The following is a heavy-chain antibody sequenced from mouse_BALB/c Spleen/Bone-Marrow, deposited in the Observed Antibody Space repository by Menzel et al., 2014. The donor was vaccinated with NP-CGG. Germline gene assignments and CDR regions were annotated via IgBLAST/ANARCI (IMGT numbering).Heavy chain of an antibody. CDR2: IDTSDTYS. CDR3: SRRGMIKEVWFAY. Sequence: QVHLQQSAAVPVLPGATVKTSCKASGYTFTDYWRHWVKQRSGQGLEWIGSIDTSDTYSSYNQKFKGKATLTVDESSSTAYMQLSSLTSEDSAVYYCSRRGMIKEVWFAYWGQGTLVTVSA. J-gene: IGHJ3*01. V-gene: IGHV1-69*01. D-gene: IGHD2-4*01. CDR1: GYTFTDYW.